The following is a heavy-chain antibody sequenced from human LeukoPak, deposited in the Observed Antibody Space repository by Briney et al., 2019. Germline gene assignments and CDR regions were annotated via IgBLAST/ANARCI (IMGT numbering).Heavy chain of an antibody. CDR3: ARGHGGSYYDILTGYYY. V-gene: IGHV1-8*01. CDR1: GYTFTSYD. J-gene: IGHJ4*02. Sequence: ASVKVSCKASGYTFTSYDINWVRQATGRGLEWMGWMNPNSGNTGYAQKFQGRVTMTRNTSISTAYMELSSLRSEDTAVYYCARGHGGSYYDILTGYYYWGQGALVTVSS. D-gene: IGHD3-9*01. CDR2: MNPNSGNT.